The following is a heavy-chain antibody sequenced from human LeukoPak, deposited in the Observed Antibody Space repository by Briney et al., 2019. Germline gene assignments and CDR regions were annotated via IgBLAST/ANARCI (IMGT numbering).Heavy chain of an antibody. D-gene: IGHD3-16*01. CDR2: IYYSGST. J-gene: IGHJ4*02. CDR1: GGSISSSRYY. CDR3: ARGGSRLTTAGDLDY. V-gene: IGHV4-39*01. Sequence: SETLSLTCTVSGGSISSSRYYWGWIRQPPGKGLEWIGSIYYSGSTYCNPSLKSRVTISVDTSRNQFSLKLSSVTAADTAVYYCARGGSRLTTAGDLDYWGQGTLVTVSS.